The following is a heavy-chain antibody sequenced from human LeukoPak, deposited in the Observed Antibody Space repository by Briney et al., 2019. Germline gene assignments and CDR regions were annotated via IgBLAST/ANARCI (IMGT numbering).Heavy chain of an antibody. CDR2: IIPIFGTA. Sequence: ASVKVSCTASGGTFSSYAISWVRQGPGQGHEWMGRIIPIFGTANYAQKFQGRVTTTTDESTSTAYIELSSRRSEDTAVYYCASDVLEEWLIDYWGQGTLVTVSS. V-gene: IGHV1-69*05. CDR3: ASDVLEEWLIDY. D-gene: IGHD5-12*01. J-gene: IGHJ4*02. CDR1: GGTFSSYA.